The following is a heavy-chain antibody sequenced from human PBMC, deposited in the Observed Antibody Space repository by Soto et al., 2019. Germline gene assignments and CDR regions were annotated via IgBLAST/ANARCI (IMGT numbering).Heavy chain of an antibody. D-gene: IGHD3-3*02. CDR3: ARHSLALRKNNWFDP. V-gene: IGHV4-39*01. J-gene: IGHJ5*02. CDR2: IFYLGSS. CDR1: GDSIISSDFY. Sequence: KTSETLSLTCTVSGDSIISSDFYWGWVRQPPGKGLEWIGSIFYLGSSYYNPSLKSRVTMSVDTSKNQFSLRLRSVTAAGTALYFCARHSLALRKNNWFDPWGQGIMVTVSS.